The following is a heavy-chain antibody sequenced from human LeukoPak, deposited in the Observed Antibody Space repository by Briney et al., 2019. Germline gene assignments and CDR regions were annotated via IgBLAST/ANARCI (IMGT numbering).Heavy chain of an antibody. CDR3: ARQFRYGSGSYPSARYYYYGMDV. CDR2: IIPILGIA. V-gene: IGHV1-69*04. J-gene: IGHJ6*02. CDR1: GGTFSSYA. Sequence: ASVKVSCKASGGTFSSYAISWVRQAPGQGLEWMGRIIPILGIANYAQKFQGRVTITADKSTSTAYMELSGLRSEDTAAYYCARQFRYGSGSYPSARYYYYGMDVWGQGTTVTVSS. D-gene: IGHD3-10*01.